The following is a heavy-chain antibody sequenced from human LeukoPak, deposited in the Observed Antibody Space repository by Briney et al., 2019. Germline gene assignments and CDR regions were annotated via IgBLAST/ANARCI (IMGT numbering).Heavy chain of an antibody. D-gene: IGHD4-23*01. CDR3: ARGFERNNGGKRYGMDV. V-gene: IGHV4-59*01. Sequence: SETLSLTCTVSGGSISSYYWSWIRQPPGKGLEWIGYIYYSGSTNYNPSLKSRVTISVDTSKNQFSLKLSSVTAEDTAVYYCARGFERNNGGKRYGMDVWGQGTTVTVSS. J-gene: IGHJ6*02. CDR1: GGSISSYY. CDR2: IYYSGST.